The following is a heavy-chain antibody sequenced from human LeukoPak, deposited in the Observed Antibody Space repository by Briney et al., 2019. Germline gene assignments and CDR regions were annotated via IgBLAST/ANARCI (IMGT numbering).Heavy chain of an antibody. Sequence: XXXCTXXGGSXSXXSYEWXXXRXXXGXXXXXXXRIYTSGSTNYNPSLKSRVTISVDTSKNQFSLKLSSVTAADTAVYYCASGIYYYDSSGYGIEYYFDYWGQGTLVTVSS. D-gene: IGHD3-22*01. V-gene: IGHV4-61*02. J-gene: IGHJ4*02. CDR2: IYTSGST. CDR1: GGSXSXXSYE. CDR3: ASGIYYYDSSGYGIEYYFDY.